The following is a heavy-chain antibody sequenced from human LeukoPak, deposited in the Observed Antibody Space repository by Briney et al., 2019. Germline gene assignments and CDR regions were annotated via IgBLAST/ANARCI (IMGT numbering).Heavy chain of an antibody. CDR1: GFTVSSNY. D-gene: IGHD3-22*01. J-gene: IGHJ4*02. CDR3: AKDPSPNYYDSSGYYHYLDY. CDR2: ISGSGGST. V-gene: IGHV3-23*01. Sequence: GGSLRLSCAASGFTVSSNYMSWVRQAPGKGLEWVSAISGSGGSTYYADSVKGRFTISRDNSKNTLYLQMNSLRAEDTAVYYCAKDPSPNYYDSSGYYHYLDYWGQGTLVTVSS.